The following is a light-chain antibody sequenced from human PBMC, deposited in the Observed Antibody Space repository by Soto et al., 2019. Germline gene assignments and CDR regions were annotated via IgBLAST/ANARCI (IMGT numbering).Light chain of an antibody. CDR2: DVS. CDR1: SSDVGGYNY. J-gene: IGLJ1*01. V-gene: IGLV2-11*01. Sequence: QSALTQPRSVSGSPGQSVTISCTRTSSDVGGYNYVSWYQQHPGKAPKLTIYDVSKRPSGVPDRFSGSKSGNTASLTISGLQADDEADYYCCSYAGSYTHYVFGTGTKLTVL. CDR3: CSYAGSYTHYV.